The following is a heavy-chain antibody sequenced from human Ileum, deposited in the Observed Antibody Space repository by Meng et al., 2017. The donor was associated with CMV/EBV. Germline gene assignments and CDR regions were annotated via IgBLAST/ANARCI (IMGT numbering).Heavy chain of an antibody. Sequence: GGSLRLSCATSDFGFSGHWMHWVRQPPGSGLVWVSRISSDGTEINYADSVKGRFTISRDNSKNTLCLQMNSLRAEDTAVYYCAKDVYSSSSGLSFDYWGQGTLVTVSS. CDR2: ISSDGTEI. J-gene: IGHJ4*02. CDR1: DFGFSGHW. CDR3: AKDVYSSSSGLSFDY. D-gene: IGHD6-6*01. V-gene: IGHV3-74*01.